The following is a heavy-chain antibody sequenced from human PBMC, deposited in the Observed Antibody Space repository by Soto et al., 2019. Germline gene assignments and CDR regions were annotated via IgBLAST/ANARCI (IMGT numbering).Heavy chain of an antibody. CDR2: IIPIFGTA. Sequence: QVQLVQSGAEVKKPGSSVKVSCKASGGTFSSYAISWLRQAPGQGLEWMGGIIPIFGTANYAQKFQGRVTITADESTSTAYMELSSLRSEDTAVYYCARARRNVVVVAAEQGYYYGMDVWGQGTTVTVSS. CDR1: GGTFSSYA. J-gene: IGHJ6*02. D-gene: IGHD2-15*01. CDR3: ARARRNVVVVAAEQGYYYGMDV. V-gene: IGHV1-69*01.